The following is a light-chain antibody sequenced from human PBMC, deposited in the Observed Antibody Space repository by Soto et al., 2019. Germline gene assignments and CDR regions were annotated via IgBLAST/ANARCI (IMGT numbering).Light chain of an antibody. Sequence: EIVLIQSPATLSLAPGERATLSCRASQRVTRSLAWYQQKPGQAPRLLIYDASTRATDIPARFRGRGSGTDFTLTISSLEPEAFAVYYCQQRSNWPLTFGGGTKVEIK. J-gene: IGKJ4*01. V-gene: IGKV3-11*01. CDR1: QRVTRS. CDR3: QQRSNWPLT. CDR2: DAS.